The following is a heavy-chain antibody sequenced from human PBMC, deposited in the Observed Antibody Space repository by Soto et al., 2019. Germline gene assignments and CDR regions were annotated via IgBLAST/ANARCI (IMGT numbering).Heavy chain of an antibody. CDR2: IYYTGSNNY. V-gene: IGHV4-59*08. D-gene: IGHD6-19*01. CDR1: GGSISGYY. Sequence: QVQLQESGPGLVKPSETLSLTCTLSGGSISGYYWAWVRQSPRKGLQWIGYIYYTGSNNYNYNPSLNSRVSMSVDTSKNQFSLRLSSVTAADSAVYYCARHSSGWYLDRWGQGTLVTVSS. CDR3: ARHSSGWYLDR. J-gene: IGHJ4*02.